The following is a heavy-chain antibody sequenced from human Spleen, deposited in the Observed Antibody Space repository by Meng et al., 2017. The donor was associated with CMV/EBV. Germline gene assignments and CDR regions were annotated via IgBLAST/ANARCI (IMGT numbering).Heavy chain of an antibody. J-gene: IGHJ4*02. D-gene: IGHD3-16*02. CDR2: MNPNSGNT. CDR3: ARGRPTGPLGGVIRGPFDY. V-gene: IGHV1-8*02. CDR1: GYTFTDYY. Sequence: ASVKVSCKASGYTFTDYYTHWVRQAPGQGLEWMGWMNPNSGNTGYAQKFQGRVTMTRNTSISTAYMELSSLRSEDTAVYYCARGRPTGPLGGVIRGPFDYWGQGTLVTVSS.